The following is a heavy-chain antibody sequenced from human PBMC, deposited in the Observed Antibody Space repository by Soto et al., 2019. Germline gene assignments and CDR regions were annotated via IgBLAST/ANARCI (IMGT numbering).Heavy chain of an antibody. CDR3: ARDRISYYYYYMDV. Sequence: TSETLSLTCTVSGGSISSYYWSWIRQPPGKGLEWIGYIYYSGSTNYNPSLKSRVTISVDTSKNQFSLKLSSVTAADTAVYYCARDRISYYYYYMDVWGKGTTVTVSS. CDR2: IYYSGST. V-gene: IGHV4-59*01. D-gene: IGHD3-3*02. CDR1: GGSISSYY. J-gene: IGHJ6*03.